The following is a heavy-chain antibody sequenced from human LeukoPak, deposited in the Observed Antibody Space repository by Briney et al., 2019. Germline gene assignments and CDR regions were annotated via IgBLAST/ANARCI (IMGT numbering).Heavy chain of an antibody. D-gene: IGHD3-10*01. CDR3: GYYNSGSYSTPDS. J-gene: IGHJ5*01. Sequence: GGSLRLSCTASGFTFSSYDMHWVRQATGKGLEWVSVIGTAGDTYYSGSVKGRFTISRDNSKNTLYLQMKTLRSEDTAVYYCGYYNSGSYSTPDSWGQGTQVTVSS. CDR1: GFTFSSYD. CDR2: IGTAGDT. V-gene: IGHV3-13*01.